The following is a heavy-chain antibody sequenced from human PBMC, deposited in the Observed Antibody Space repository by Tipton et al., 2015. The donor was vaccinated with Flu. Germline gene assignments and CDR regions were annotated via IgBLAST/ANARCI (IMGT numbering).Heavy chain of an antibody. CDR1: GFTFSSYA. Sequence: SLRLSCAASGFTFSSYAMSWVRQAPGKGLEWVSAISGSGGSTYYADSVKGRFTISRDNSKNTLYLQMNSLRAEDTAVYYCAIDRERAYYYGSGSYPDWGQGTLVTVSS. V-gene: IGHV3-23*01. J-gene: IGHJ4*02. D-gene: IGHD3-10*01. CDR3: AIDRERAYYYGSGSYPD. CDR2: ISGSGGST.